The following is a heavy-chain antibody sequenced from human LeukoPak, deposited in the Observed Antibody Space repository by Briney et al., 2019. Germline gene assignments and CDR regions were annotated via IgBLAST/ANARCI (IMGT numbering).Heavy chain of an antibody. V-gene: IGHV1-69*13. CDR1: GGTFSSYA. D-gene: IGHD3-16*01. J-gene: IGHJ3*02. Sequence: SVKVSCKASGGTFSSYAISWVRQAPGQGLEWMGGIIPIFGTANYAQKFQGRVTITADESTSTAYMELSSLRSEDTAVYYCATLLGWGPLDAFDIWGQGTTVTVSS. CDR3: ATLLGWGPLDAFDI. CDR2: IIPIFGTA.